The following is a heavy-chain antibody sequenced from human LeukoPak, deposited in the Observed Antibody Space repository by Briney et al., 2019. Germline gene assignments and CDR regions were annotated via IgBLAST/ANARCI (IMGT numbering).Heavy chain of an antibody. CDR3: ATLRESYYDFWSGSFRRDYYAYMGV. Sequence: GESLRLSCAAPGLTLGSYWIHWVSQAPEKRQEWVANIKHDGSHRHYGESVKVRLTISRDNAKDSLFVQMNSLRPEYSAWYYCATLRESYYDFWSGSFRRDYYAYMGVWGKGTTVTVSS. J-gene: IGHJ6*03. CDR2: IKHDGSHR. V-gene: IGHV3-7*01. D-gene: IGHD3-3*01. CDR1: GLTLGSYW.